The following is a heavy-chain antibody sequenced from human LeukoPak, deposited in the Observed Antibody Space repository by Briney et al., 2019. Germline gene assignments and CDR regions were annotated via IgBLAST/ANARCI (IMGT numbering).Heavy chain of an antibody. CDR3: ARDDYGPKADY. J-gene: IGHJ4*02. CDR1: GFTFSLYT. D-gene: IGHD4-17*01. Sequence: GGSLRLSCAVSGFTFSLYTMNWVRQAPGKGLEWVSSISSSGDYKYYADSLKGRFTISRDNAKNSLFLQMNSLRAEDTAVYYCARDDYGPKADYRGQGTLVTVSS. V-gene: IGHV3-21*01. CDR2: ISSSGDYK.